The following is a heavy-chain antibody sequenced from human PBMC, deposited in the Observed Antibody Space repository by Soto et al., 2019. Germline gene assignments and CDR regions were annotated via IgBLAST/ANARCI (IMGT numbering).Heavy chain of an antibody. CDR3: ARISVASRYMDV. J-gene: IGHJ6*03. V-gene: IGHV4-39*01. CDR1: GGSISSSSYY. CDR2: IYYNGST. Sequence: SETLSLTCTVSGGSISSSSYYWGWIRQPPGKGLEWIGSIYYNGSTYYNPSLKSRVTISGDTSKKQISLRLSSVTAADTALYYCARISVASRYMDVWGKGTTVTVSS. D-gene: IGHD5-12*01.